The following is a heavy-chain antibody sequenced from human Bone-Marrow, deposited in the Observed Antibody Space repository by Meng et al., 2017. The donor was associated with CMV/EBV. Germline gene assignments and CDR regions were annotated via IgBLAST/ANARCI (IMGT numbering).Heavy chain of an antibody. J-gene: IGHJ4*02. D-gene: IGHD3-3*01. CDR3: ARVKSVYDFWSGTQWGYFDY. CDR1: GGTFSSYA. CDR2: INPNSGGT. V-gene: IGHV1-2*02. Sequence: ASVKVSCKASGGTFSSYAISWVRQAPGQGLEWMGWINPNSGGTNYAQKFQGRVTMTRDTSISTAYMELSRLRSDDTAVYYCARVKSVYDFWSGTQWGYFDYWGQGTLVTVSS.